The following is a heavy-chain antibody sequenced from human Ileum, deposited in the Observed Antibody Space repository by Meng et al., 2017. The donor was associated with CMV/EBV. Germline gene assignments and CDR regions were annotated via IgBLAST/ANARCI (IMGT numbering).Heavy chain of an antibody. Sequence: GGSLRLSCAASGFSTYIMNWVRQAPGKGLEWISSITSTSNAIYYADSVKGRFTISRDNVKTSLYLQMNSLRVEDTAVYYCARRFPFDTTWGGMDVWGQGTTVTVSS. J-gene: IGHJ6*02. V-gene: IGHV3-21*01. D-gene: IGHD3-3*01. CDR2: ITSTSNAI. CDR1: GFSTYI. CDR3: ARRFPFDTTWGGMDV.